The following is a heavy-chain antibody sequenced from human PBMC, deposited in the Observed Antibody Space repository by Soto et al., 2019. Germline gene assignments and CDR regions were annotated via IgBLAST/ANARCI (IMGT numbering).Heavy chain of an antibody. J-gene: IGHJ6*02. V-gene: IGHV3-30-3*01. CDR1: EFTFSSYA. CDR2: ISYDGGDK. CDR3: ARVKSDYSNPRGPFFFSGMDV. Sequence: QVQLVESGGGVVHPERSLRLSCSASEFTFSSYAMHWVRQAPGKGLEWVAGISYDGGDKFYGDSVRGRFTISRDSSKPTVFLQMNSLRPEDTAAYYCARVKSDYSNPRGPFFFSGMDVWGQGTTVTVSS. D-gene: IGHD4-4*01.